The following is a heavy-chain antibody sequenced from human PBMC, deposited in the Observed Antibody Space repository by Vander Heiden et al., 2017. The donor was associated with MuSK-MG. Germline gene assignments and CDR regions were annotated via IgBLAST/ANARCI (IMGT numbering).Heavy chain of an antibody. Sequence: QLQLQESGPGLVKPSETLSLTCTVSGGSISSGSYSWGWIRPPPGKGLEWIGHIYYSGSTYYNPSLKSRVTISVDTSKNQISLKLNSVTAADTAVYYCARVYYYGSGSWAPPGYWGQGTLVTVSS. D-gene: IGHD3-10*01. J-gene: IGHJ1*01. CDR1: GGSISSGSYS. CDR3: ARVYYYGSGSWAPPGY. V-gene: IGHV4-39*01. CDR2: IYYSGST.